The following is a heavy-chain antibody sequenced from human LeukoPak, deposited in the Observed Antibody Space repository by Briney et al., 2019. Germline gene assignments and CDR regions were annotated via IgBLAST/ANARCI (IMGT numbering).Heavy chain of an antibody. CDR1: GFTFSSYW. CDR2: IKHDGSEG. V-gene: IGHV3-7*01. J-gene: IGHJ4*02. D-gene: IGHD3-3*01. CDR3: ARDPYDFWSGYCFDY. Sequence: GGSLRLSCAASGFTFSSYWMTWVRQAPGKGLQWVANIKHDGSEGFYVDSVKGRFTISRDNAKNSVYLQMNSLRAEDTAVYYCARDPYDFWSGYCFDYWGQGTLVTVSS.